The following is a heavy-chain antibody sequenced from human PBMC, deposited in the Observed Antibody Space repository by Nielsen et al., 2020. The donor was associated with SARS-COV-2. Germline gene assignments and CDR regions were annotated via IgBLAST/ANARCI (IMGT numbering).Heavy chain of an antibody. V-gene: IGHV3-30-3*01. CDR3: ARDHLGAFDP. D-gene: IGHD3-16*01. CDR1: GFTFSSYA. J-gene: IGHJ5*02. CDR2: ISYDGSNK. Sequence: GESLKISCAASGFTFSSYAMHWVRQAPGKGLEWVAVISYDGSNKYYADSVKGRFTISRDNSKNTLYLQMNSLRAEDTAVYYCARDHLGAFDPWGQGTLVTVSS.